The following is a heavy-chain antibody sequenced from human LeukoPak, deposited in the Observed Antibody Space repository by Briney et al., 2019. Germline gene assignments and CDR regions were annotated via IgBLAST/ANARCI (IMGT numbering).Heavy chain of an antibody. J-gene: IGHJ5*02. CDR3: ARVALDGNWFDP. CDR1: GFIFSSFA. V-gene: IGHV3-23*01. CDR2: ISVRGGST. D-gene: IGHD2-15*01. Sequence: GGSLRLSCAASGFIFSSFAMSWVRQAPGKGLEWVSGISVRGGSTYYADSVKGRFTISRDNSKNTLYLQMNSLRAEDTAVYYCARVALDGNWFDPWGQGTLVTVSS.